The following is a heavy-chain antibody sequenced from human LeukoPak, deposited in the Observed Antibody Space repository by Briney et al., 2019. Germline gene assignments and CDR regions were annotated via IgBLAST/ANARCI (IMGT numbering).Heavy chain of an antibody. CDR1: GSIFTTNW. CDR2: IYPADSDT. V-gene: IGHV5-51*01. CDR3: TRPPFI. J-gene: IGHJ3*02. Sequence: GASLQISCKCSGSIFTTNWIGWGRQLPGKGLELMGIIYPADSDTRYSPSFQGQVTISVDKFISTAYLQWASLKASDTAMYYCTRPPFIWGQGTMVTVSS.